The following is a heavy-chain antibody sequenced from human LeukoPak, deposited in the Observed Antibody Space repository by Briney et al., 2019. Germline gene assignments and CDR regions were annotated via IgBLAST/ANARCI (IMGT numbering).Heavy chain of an antibody. D-gene: IGHD6-19*01. CDR1: GYTFTGYY. CDR2: ISAYNNNT. Sequence: ASVKVSCKASGYTFTGYYMHWVRQAPGQGLEWMGWISAYNNNTNYAQKLQGRVTMTTDTSTSTAYMELRSLRADDTAVYYCARSLAMADESWGQGTLVTVSS. CDR3: ARSLAMADES. J-gene: IGHJ4*02. V-gene: IGHV1-18*04.